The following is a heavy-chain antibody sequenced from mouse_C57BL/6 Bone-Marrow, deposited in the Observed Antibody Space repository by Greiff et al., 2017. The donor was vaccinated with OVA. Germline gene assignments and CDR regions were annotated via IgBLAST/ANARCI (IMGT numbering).Heavy chain of an antibody. CDR3: ERHGGFRRIAMDY. V-gene: IGHV5-12*01. J-gene: IGHJ4*01. CDR2: ISNGGGST. Sequence: EVMLVESGGGLVQPGGSLKLSCAASGFTFSDYYMYWVRQTPEKRLEWVAYISNGGGSTYYPDTVKGRFTISRDNAKNTLYLQMSRLKSEDTAMYYCERHGGFRRIAMDYWGQGTSVTV. CDR1: GFTFSDYY.